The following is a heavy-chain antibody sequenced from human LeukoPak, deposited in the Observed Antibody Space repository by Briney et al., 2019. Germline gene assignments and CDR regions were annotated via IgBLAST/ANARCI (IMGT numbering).Heavy chain of an antibody. CDR1: GYTFTSYY. CDR3: ARGIATAGYDY. Sequence: ASVKVSCKASGYTFTSYYLHWVRQAPGQPLEWMGIINPRGGTTSFAQKFQGRVTMTRDTSTSTVYMDLSSLRSDDTAVYYCARGIATAGYDYWGQGTLVTVSS. J-gene: IGHJ4*02. V-gene: IGHV1-46*01. D-gene: IGHD6-13*01. CDR2: INPRGGTT.